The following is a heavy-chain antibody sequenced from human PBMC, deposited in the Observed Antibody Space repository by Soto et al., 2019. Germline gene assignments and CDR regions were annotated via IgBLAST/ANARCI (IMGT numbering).Heavy chain of an antibody. CDR2: IKSKTDGGTT. CDR1: GFTFSNAW. D-gene: IGHD2-8*01. J-gene: IGHJ4*02. V-gene: IGHV3-15*01. Sequence: GGSLRLSCAASGFTFSNAWMSWVRQAPGKGLEWVGRIKSKTDGGTTDYAAPVIGRFTISRDDSKNTLYLQMNSLKTEDTAVYYCTTLWYCTNGVCYRDFDYWGQGTLVTVSS. CDR3: TTLWYCTNGVCYRDFDY.